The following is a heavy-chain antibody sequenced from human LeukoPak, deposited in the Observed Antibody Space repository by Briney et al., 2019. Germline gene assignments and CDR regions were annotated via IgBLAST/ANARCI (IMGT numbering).Heavy chain of an antibody. Sequence: LSLTCTVSGGSISSGDYYWSWIRQPPGKGLEWVSAISGRSGSIYYADSVKGRLTISRDNSKNTLYLQMNSLRAEDTAVYYCASYDRLFRGFDYWGQGTLVTVSS. CDR2: ISGRSGSI. D-gene: IGHD5-12*01. CDR3: ASYDRLFRGFDY. CDR1: GGSISSGDYY. V-gene: IGHV3-23*01. J-gene: IGHJ4*02.